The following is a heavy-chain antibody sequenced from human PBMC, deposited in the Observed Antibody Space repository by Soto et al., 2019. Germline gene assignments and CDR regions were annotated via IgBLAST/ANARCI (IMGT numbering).Heavy chain of an antibody. CDR2: INHSGST. Sequence: SPTLSLTCAVYGGSFSGYYWSWIRQPPGKGLEWIGEINHSGSTNYNPSLKSRVTISVDTSKNQFSLKLSSVTAADTAVYYCATRRMAARQHGMDVWGQGTTVTVSS. J-gene: IGHJ6*02. D-gene: IGHD6-6*01. V-gene: IGHV4-34*01. CDR1: GGSFSGYY. CDR3: ATRRMAARQHGMDV.